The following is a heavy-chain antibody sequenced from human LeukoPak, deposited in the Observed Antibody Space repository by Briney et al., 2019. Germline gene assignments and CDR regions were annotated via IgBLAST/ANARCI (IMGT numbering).Heavy chain of an antibody. CDR3: ARRNHYFYCMDV. V-gene: IGHV4-4*09. Sequence: SETLSLTCTVSGGSISSYYWTWIRQSPVKGLEWIGYIFPSGSAFYNPSLESRVTISLDTSENQSSLTLTSVTAADTAVYYCARRNHYFYCMDVWGKGTTDTVSS. CDR2: IFPSGSA. CDR1: GGSISSYY. J-gene: IGHJ6*04.